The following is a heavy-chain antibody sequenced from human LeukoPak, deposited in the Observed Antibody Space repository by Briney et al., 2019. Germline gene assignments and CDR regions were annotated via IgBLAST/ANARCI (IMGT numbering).Heavy chain of an antibody. CDR3: AKPQQMANFDL. CDR2: ISASGGST. D-gene: IGHD6-13*01. J-gene: IGHJ4*02. Sequence: GGSLRLSCAASGFIFSSYAMTWVRQAPGKGLEWVSAISASGGSTYYADSVKGRFTISRDNSKNTLYLQMSSLRVEDTAVYYCAKPQQMANFDLWGQGTLVTVSS. CDR1: GFIFSSYA. V-gene: IGHV3-23*01.